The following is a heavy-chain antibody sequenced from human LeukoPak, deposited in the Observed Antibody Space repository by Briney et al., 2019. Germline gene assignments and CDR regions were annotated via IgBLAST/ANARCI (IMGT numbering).Heavy chain of an antibody. CDR2: VYSTGNT. J-gene: IGHJ5*02. CDR3: ARGTAEFDYDNSGYLHWFDP. D-gene: IGHD3-22*01. Sequence: SETLSLTCAVYGGSFSGYYWNWIRQHPGKGLEWIGYVYSTGNTHYNPSLKSRVTMSIDTSRNHFSLKLNSVTAADTAVYYCARGTAEFDYDNSGYLHWFDPWGQGILVTVSS. V-gene: IGHV4-31*11. CDR1: GGSFSGYY.